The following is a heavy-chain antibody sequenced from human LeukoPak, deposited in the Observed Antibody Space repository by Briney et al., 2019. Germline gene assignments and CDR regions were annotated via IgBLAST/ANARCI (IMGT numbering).Heavy chain of an antibody. V-gene: IGHV3-23*01. CDR3: SKDPVQHGNGLYWFDP. Sequence: GGSLRLSCAASGFTFNNYAVSWVRQAPGRGLEWVSGISASDTKTYYADSVKGRFTISRDNSRNTFYLQMTSLRVEDTAVSYCSKDPVQHGNGLYWFDPWGQGTVVTVSS. CDR2: ISASDTKT. J-gene: IGHJ5*02. CDR1: GFTFNNYA. D-gene: IGHD1-1*01.